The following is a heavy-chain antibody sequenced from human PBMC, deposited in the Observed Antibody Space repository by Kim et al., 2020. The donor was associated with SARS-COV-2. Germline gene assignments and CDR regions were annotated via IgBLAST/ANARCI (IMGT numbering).Heavy chain of an antibody. CDR3: ATLDTAMVSPFDY. V-gene: IGHV7-4-1*02. Sequence: YAQGFTGRFVFSLDTSVSTAYLQISSLKAEDTAVYYCATLDTAMVSPFDYWGQGTLVTVSS. D-gene: IGHD5-18*01. J-gene: IGHJ4*02.